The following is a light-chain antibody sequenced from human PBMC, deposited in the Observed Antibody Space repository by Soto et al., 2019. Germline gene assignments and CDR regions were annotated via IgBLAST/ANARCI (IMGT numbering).Light chain of an antibody. CDR1: SGHSSYA. J-gene: IGLJ1*01. V-gene: IGLV4-69*01. Sequence: QLVLTQSPSASASLGASVKLTCTLSSGHSSYAIACHQQQPEKGHRYLMMLNNDGSHSKGAGGPDRFSGASSAAERYLPITSLQSEDEDADCSQTWCTGIKVFGTGTKLTVL. CDR2: LNNDGSH. CDR3: QTWCTGIKV.